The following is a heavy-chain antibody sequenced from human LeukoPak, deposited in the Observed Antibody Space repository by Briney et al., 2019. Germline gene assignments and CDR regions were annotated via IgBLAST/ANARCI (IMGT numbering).Heavy chain of an antibody. D-gene: IGHD6-19*01. V-gene: IGHV4-39*07. J-gene: IGHJ4*02. CDR3: ARGLGGWLRLFDY. CDR2: IYYSGST. Sequence: SETLSLTCTVSGGSISSGGSYWGWIRQPPGKGLEWIGSIYYSGSTYYNPSLKSRVTISVDTSKNQFSLKLSSVTAAGTAVYYCARGLGGWLRLFDYWGQGTLVTVSS. CDR1: GGSISSGGSY.